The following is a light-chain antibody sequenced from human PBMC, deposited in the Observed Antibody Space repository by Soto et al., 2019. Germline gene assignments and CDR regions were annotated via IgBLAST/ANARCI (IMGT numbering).Light chain of an antibody. Sequence: EFVLTQSPGTLSLSPGERATLSCRASQTVRNNYLAWYQQKPGQAPRLLIYGASTRATGIPARFSGSGSGTDFTLTISSLQAEDFAVYYCQQDYNLPFTFGQGTRLEIK. V-gene: IGKV3D-7*01. J-gene: IGKJ5*01. CDR3: QQDYNLPFT. CDR1: QTVRNNY. CDR2: GAS.